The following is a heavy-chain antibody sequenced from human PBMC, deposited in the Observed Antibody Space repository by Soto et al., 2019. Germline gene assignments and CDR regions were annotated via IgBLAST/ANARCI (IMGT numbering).Heavy chain of an antibody. D-gene: IGHD3-22*01. CDR1: GITFSLYA. CDR3: AKSPKVISTSFDY. CDR2: IIPIFGTA. Sequence: ASVHVSFQGAGITFSLYAISWVRQAPGQGLEWMGVIIPIFGTANYAQKFQGRVTITADKSKNTLFLQMNSLRAEDAAIYYCAKSPKVISTSFDYWGQGSLVTVSS. J-gene: IGHJ4*02. V-gene: IGHV1-69*06.